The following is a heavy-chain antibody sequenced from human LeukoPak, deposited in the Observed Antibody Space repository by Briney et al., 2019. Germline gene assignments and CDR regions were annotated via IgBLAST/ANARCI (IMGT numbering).Heavy chain of an antibody. D-gene: IGHD3-10*01. CDR2: ISGSGGST. J-gene: IGHJ5*02. V-gene: IGHV3-23*01. CDR1: GFTFSSYA. Sequence: GGSLRLSCAASGFTFSSYAMSWVRQAPGKGLEWVSAISGSGGSTYYADSVKGRFTISRDNSKNTLYLQMNSLRAEDTAVYYCAKEGPIGGSGSRNWFDPWGQGTLVSVSS. CDR3: AKEGPIGGSGSRNWFDP.